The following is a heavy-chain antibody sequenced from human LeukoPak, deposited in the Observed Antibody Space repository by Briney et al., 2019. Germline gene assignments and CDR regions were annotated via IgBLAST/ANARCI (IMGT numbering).Heavy chain of an antibody. D-gene: IGHD3-22*01. J-gene: IGHJ4*02. Sequence: QSGGSLRLSCAASGFTFSSYGMHWVRQAPGKGLEWVAFVRYDGSNKYYADSVKGRFTISRDNSKNTLYLQMNSLRAEDTAVYYCASDDYHDSSGFDYWGQGTLVTVSS. CDR3: ASDDYHDSSGFDY. CDR2: VRYDGSNK. V-gene: IGHV3-30*02. CDR1: GFTFSSYG.